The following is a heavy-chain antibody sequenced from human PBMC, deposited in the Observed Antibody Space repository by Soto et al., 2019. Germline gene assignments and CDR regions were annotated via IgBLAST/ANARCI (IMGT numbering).Heavy chain of an antibody. D-gene: IGHD2-15*01. V-gene: IGHV3-30-3*01. CDR1: GFTFSSYA. Sequence: GGSLRLSCAASGFTFSSYAMHWVRQAPGKGLEWLAVISYDGSNKYYADSVKGRFTISRDNSKNTLYLQMNSLRAEDTAVYYCASNVVVAATAPYYYYGMDVWGQGTTVTVSS. CDR2: ISYDGSNK. CDR3: ASNVVVAATAPYYYYGMDV. J-gene: IGHJ6*02.